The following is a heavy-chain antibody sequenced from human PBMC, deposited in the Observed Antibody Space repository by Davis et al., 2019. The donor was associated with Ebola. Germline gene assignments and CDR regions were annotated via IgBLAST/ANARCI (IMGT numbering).Heavy chain of an antibody. V-gene: IGHV5-10-1*01. CDR3: ARLAGSGSYYSDGMDV. Sequence: KISCKGSGYSFTSYWISWVRQMPGKGLEWMGRIDPSDSYTNYRPSFQGHVTISADKSISTAYLQWSSLKASDTAMYYCARLAGSGSYYSDGMDVWGQGTTVTVSS. J-gene: IGHJ6*02. CDR1: GYSFTSYW. D-gene: IGHD3-10*01. CDR2: IDPSDSYT.